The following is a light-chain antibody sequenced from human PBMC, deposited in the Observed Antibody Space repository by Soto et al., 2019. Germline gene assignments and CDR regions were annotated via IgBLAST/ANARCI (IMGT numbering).Light chain of an antibody. V-gene: IGLV2-23*02. CDR1: TSDVGSYDL. J-gene: IGLJ1*01. CDR3: CSYAGGRSPYV. CDR2: EVS. Sequence: QCVLTQPASVSGAPGQSLTISCTGTTSDVGSYDLVSWYQQHPGKAPKIMIYEVSKRPSGDSNRFSGSKSGNTASLTISGLQAEDEADYYCCSYAGGRSPYVFGTGTKVTVL.